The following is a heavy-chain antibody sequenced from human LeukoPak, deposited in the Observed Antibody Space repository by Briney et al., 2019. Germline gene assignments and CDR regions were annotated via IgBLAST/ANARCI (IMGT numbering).Heavy chain of an antibody. Sequence: GESLKISCKGSGYSFTTYWIGWVRQMPGKGLEWMGIIYPGDSDTRYSPSFQGRVTISADKSISTAYLQWSSLKASDTAMYYCARQGDCSGGSCYGGAFDIWGQGTMVTVSS. V-gene: IGHV5-51*01. CDR2: IYPGDSDT. CDR3: ARQGDCSGGSCYGGAFDI. J-gene: IGHJ3*02. D-gene: IGHD2-15*01. CDR1: GYSFTTYW.